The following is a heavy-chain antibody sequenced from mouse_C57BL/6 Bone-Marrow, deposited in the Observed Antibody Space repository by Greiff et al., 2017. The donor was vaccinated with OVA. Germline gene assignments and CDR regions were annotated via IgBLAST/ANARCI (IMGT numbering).Heavy chain of an antibody. CDR1: GYAFSSSW. V-gene: IGHV1-82*01. D-gene: IGHD1-1*01. CDR2: IYPGDGDT. CDR3: ARGYYYGSSYDV. J-gene: IGHJ1*03. Sequence: VQRVESGPELVKPGASVKISCKASGYAFSSSWMNWVKQRPGKGLEWIGRIYPGDGDTNYNGKFKGKATLTADKSSSTAYMQLSSLTSEDSAVYFCARGYYYGSSYDVWGTGTTVTVSS.